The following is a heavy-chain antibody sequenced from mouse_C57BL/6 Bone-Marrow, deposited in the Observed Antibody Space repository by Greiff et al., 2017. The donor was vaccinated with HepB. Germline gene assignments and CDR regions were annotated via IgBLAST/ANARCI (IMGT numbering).Heavy chain of an antibody. J-gene: IGHJ2*01. CDR1: GFTFSSYA. V-gene: IGHV5-4*03. D-gene: IGHD2-1*01. CDR2: ISDGGSYT. Sequence: EVNVVESGGGLVKPGGSLKLSCAASGFTFSSYAMSWVRQTPEKRLEWVATISDGGSYTYYPDNVKGRFTISRDNAKNNLYLQMSHLKSEDTAMYYCARRDGNYEPYYFDYWGQGTTLTVSS. CDR3: ARRDGNYEPYYFDY.